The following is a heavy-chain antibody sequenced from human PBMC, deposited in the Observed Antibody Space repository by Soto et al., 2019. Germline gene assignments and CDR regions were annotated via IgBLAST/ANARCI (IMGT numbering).Heavy chain of an antibody. J-gene: IGHJ6*02. V-gene: IGHV4-34*01. CDR1: GGSFSGYY. Sequence: PSETLSLTCAVYGGSFSGYYWSWIRQPPGKGLEWIGKINHSGSTNYNPSITSRVTLSVDTSKNQFSLKLSSVTAADTAVYYCARSRPAIVPAAMRVNYYYDMDVWGQGTTVTVSS. D-gene: IGHD2-2*01. CDR2: INHSGST. CDR3: ARSRPAIVPAAMRVNYYYDMDV.